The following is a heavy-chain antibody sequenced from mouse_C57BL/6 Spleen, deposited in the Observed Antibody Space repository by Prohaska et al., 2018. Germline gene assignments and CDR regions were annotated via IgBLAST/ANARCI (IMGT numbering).Heavy chain of an antibody. D-gene: IGHD1-3*01. CDR3: TAPAGSSDY. V-gene: IGHV6-3*01. CDR2: IRLKSDNYAT. J-gene: IGHJ2*01. Sequence: EVKLEESGGGLVQPGGSMKLSCVASGFTFINYWMNWVRQSPEKWLEWVAQIRLKSDNYATHYSESLKGRFTISRDDSKSSVYLQMNNLRAEDTGIYYCTAPAGSSDYWGQGTTLTVSS. CDR1: GFTFINYW.